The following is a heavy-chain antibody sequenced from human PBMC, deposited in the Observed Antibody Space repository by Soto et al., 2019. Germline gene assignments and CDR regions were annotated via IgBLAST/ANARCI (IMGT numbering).Heavy chain of an antibody. J-gene: IGHJ6*03. CDR1: GGSISSYY. CDR2: IYYSGST. D-gene: IGHD6-13*01. Sequence: SETLSLTCTVSGGSISSYYWSWIRQPPGKGLEWIGYIYYSGSTNYNPSLKSRVTISVDTSKNQFSLKLSSVTAADTAVYYCARVAAAGTGYYYYYYMDVWGKGTTVTVSS. CDR3: ARVAAAGTGYYYYYYMDV. V-gene: IGHV4-59*01.